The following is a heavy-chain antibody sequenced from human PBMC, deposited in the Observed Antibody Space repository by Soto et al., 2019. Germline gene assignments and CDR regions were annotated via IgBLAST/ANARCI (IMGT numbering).Heavy chain of an antibody. CDR2: INAGNGNT. CDR1: GYTFTRYA. J-gene: IGHJ3*02. Sequence: GASVKVSCKASGYTFTRYAIHWVRQAPGQRLEWMGWINAGNGNTKYSQKFQGRVTITRDTSATTAYMELSSLRSEDTALYYCAREVITAASEIWGQGTMVTVSS. CDR3: AREVITAASEI. D-gene: IGHD3-16*01. V-gene: IGHV1-3*01.